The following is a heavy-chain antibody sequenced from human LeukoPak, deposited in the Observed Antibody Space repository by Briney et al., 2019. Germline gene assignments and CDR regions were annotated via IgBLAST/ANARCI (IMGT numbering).Heavy chain of an antibody. CDR2: INPSGGST. Sequence: ASVKVSCKASGYTFTSYYMHWVRQALGQGLEWMGIINPSGGSTSYAQKFQGRVTMTRDTSTSTVYMELSSLRSEDTAVYYCARDPDYYDSSGSYYELGYWGQGTLVTVSS. V-gene: IGHV1-46*01. CDR3: ARDPDYYDSSGSYYELGY. D-gene: IGHD3-22*01. J-gene: IGHJ4*02. CDR1: GYTFTSYY.